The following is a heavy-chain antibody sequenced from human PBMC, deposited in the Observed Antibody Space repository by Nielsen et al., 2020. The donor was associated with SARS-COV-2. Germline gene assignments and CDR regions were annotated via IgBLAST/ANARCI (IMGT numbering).Heavy chain of an antibody. CDR3: ARGSNAFVWGNYRVYYFDY. CDR2: ITTRDNTK. CDR1: GFTFRSYE. D-gene: IGHD3-16*02. V-gene: IGHV3-48*03. Sequence: GESLKISCAASGFTFRSYEMSWVRQAPGKGLEWISHITTRDNTKNYADSVKGRFTISRDNAKQSVYLQMDSLRAEDTAVYYCARGSNAFVWGNYRVYYFDYWGQGALVSVSS. J-gene: IGHJ4*02.